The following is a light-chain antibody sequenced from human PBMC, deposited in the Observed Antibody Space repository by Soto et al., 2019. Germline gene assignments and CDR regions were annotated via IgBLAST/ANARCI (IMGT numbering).Light chain of an antibody. CDR3: QKYNTAPLT. J-gene: IGKJ4*01. Sequence: GDRVTITCRASQDISNYLAWYQQKPGKVPELLIYSASTLQSGVPSRFSGSGSGTDFTLTISSLQPEDVATYSCQKYNTAPLTFGGGTKVEMK. CDR2: SAS. CDR1: QDISNY. V-gene: IGKV1-27*01.